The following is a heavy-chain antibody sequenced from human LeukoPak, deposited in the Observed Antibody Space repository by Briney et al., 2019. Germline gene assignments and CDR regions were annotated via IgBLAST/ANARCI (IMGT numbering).Heavy chain of an antibody. V-gene: IGHV3-30*18. J-gene: IGHJ4*02. CDR1: GFTFSSYG. Sequence: GGSLRLSCAASGFTFSSYGVHWVRQAPGKGLEWVAVISYDGSNKYYADSVRGRFTISRDNSKNTLYLQMNSLGAEDTAVYYCAKDLDYFDYWGQGTLVTVSS. CDR3: AKDLDYFDY. CDR2: ISYDGSNK.